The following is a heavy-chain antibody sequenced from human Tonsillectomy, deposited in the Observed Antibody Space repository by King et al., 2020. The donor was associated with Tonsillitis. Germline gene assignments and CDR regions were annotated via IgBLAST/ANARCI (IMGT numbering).Heavy chain of an antibody. CDR3: ARGFMAVARGNWYFDL. J-gene: IGHJ2*01. D-gene: IGHD6-19*01. V-gene: IGHV4-34*01. CDR1: GGSFSGYY. Sequence: VQLQQWGAGLLKPSETLSLTCAVYGGSFSGYYWSWIRQPPGKGLEWIGEINHSGSTNYNPSLKSRVTVSVDTSKNQFSLKLSSVTAADTAVYYCARGFMAVARGNWYFDLWGRGTLVTVSS. CDR2: INHSGST.